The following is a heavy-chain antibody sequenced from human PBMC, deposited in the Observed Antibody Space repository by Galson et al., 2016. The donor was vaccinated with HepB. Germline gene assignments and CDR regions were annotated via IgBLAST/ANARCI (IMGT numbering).Heavy chain of an antibody. CDR3: ARGLDATMGGGWHYGMDV. D-gene: IGHD5-18*01. J-gene: IGHJ6*02. CDR2: IRPEGSGK. CDR1: GFSFSDYW. V-gene: IGHV3-7*01. Sequence: SLRLSCAASGFSFSDYWMNWVRQAPGKGLEWVANIRPEGSGKNYVDSVEGRVTISRDNPKKSLYLQMNILRAEDTAVYYCARGLDATMGGGWHYGMDVWGQGTTVTVSS.